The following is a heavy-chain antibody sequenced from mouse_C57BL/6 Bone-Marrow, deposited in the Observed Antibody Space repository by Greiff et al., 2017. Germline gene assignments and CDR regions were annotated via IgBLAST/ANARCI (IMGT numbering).Heavy chain of an antibody. J-gene: IGHJ3*01. CDR2: IYPGDGDT. CDR3: TRLRRGFAY. Sequence: VQLQQSGPELVKPGASVKFSCKASGYALSSSWMNWVKQRPGKGLEWIGRIYPGDGDTNYNGKFKGQATLTADKSSSTAYMQRSSLTSEDSGVYFNTRLRRGFAYGGQGTLVTVSA. CDR1: GYALSSSW. V-gene: IGHV1-82*01.